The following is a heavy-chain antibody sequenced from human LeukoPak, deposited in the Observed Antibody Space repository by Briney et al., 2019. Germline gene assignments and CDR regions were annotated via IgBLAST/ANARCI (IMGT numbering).Heavy chain of an antibody. CDR1: DGSINNYY. CDR3: ARDHPSDY. CDR2: IHYSGST. Sequence: SETLSLTCTVSDGSINNYYWTWIRQPPGKGLEWIGCIHYSGSTNYNPSLKSRVTISIGTSKKDFSLKLTSVTAADTAVYYCARDHPSDYWGQGTLVTVSS. J-gene: IGHJ4*02. V-gene: IGHV4-4*08.